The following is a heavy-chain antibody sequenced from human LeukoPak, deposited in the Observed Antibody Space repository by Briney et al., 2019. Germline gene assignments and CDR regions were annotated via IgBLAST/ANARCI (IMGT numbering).Heavy chain of an antibody. CDR2: IYYSGST. CDR1: GGSISSYY. V-gene: IGHV4-59*01. D-gene: IGHD2-15*01. J-gene: IGHJ5*02. Sequence: SETLSLTCTVSGGSISSYYWSWIRQPPGKGLEWIGYIYYSGSTNYNPSLKSRVTISVDTSKNQFSLKLSSVTAADTAVYYCAGSVVVVAATPIDWFDPWGQGTLVTVSS. CDR3: AGSVVVVAATPIDWFDP.